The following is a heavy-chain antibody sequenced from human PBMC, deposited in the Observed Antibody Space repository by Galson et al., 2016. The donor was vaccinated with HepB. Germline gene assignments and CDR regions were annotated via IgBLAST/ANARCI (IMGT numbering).Heavy chain of an antibody. CDR2: VNDDASRT. D-gene: IGHD3-10*01. V-gene: IGHV3-74*01. CDR1: GFTFSNYW. CDR3: ARTRRDRYYYGSGTFTNAFDL. J-gene: IGHJ3*01. Sequence: SLRLSCAASGFTFSNYWIHWVRRAPGRGLEWVSYVNDDASRTHYADSVNGRFTISRDNAKSSVTLQMNSLRAEDTAVYFCARTRRDRYYYGSGTFTNAFDLWGQGTVVSVSS.